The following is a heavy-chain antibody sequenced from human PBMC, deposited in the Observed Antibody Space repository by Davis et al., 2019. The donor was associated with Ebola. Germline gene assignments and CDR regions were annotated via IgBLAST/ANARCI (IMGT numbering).Heavy chain of an antibody. CDR1: GGSFSGYY. J-gene: IGHJ5*02. V-gene: IGHV4-34*01. CDR3: ARGPSIRAFDP. Sequence: MPGGSLRLSCAVYGGSFSGYYWSWIRQPPGKGLEWIGEINHSGSTNYNPSPKSRVTISVDTSKNQFSLKLSSVTAADTAVYYCARGPSIRAFDPWGQGTLVTVSS. CDR2: INHSGST.